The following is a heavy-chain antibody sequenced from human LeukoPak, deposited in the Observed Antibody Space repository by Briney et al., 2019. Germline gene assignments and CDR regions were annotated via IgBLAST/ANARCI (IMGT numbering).Heavy chain of an antibody. D-gene: IGHD3-16*01. CDR1: GFTFSSYS. CDR2: ISSSSSYI. J-gene: IGHJ4*02. CDR3: AKDERSYGYNY. Sequence: GGSLRLSGAASGFTFSSYSMNWDRQAPGKGLEWVSSISSSSSYIYYADSVKGRFTISRDNSMNTLYLQMSSLRAEDTAVYYCAKDERSYGYNYWGQGTLVTVSS. V-gene: IGHV3-21*01.